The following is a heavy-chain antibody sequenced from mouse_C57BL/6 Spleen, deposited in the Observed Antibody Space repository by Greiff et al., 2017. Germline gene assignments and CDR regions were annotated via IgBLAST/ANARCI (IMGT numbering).Heavy chain of an antibody. CDR2: ISSGSSTI. CDR3: ARPYDGSWGYFDV. V-gene: IGHV5-17*01. Sequence: DVMLVESGGGLVKPGGSLKLSCAASGFTFSDYGMHWVRQAPEKGLEWVAYISSGSSTINYADTVKGRFTISRDNAKNTLFLQMTSLRSEDTAMYYCARPYDGSWGYFDVWGTGTTVTVSS. J-gene: IGHJ1*03. CDR1: GFTFSDYG. D-gene: IGHD1-1*01.